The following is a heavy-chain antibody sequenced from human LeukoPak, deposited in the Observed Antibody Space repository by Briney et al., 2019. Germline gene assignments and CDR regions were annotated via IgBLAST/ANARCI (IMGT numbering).Heavy chain of an antibody. J-gene: IGHJ6*03. CDR2: IYPNSGGT. D-gene: IGHD6-19*01. CDR1: GGTFSSYA. Sequence: GASVKVSCKASGGTFSSYAINWVRQAPGQGLEWMGWIYPNSGGTNYARKFQGRVTMTRDTSISTAYMELSRLRSDDTAVYYCARSEQFPYYMDVWGKGTTVTVSS. CDR3: ARSEQFPYYMDV. V-gene: IGHV1-2*02.